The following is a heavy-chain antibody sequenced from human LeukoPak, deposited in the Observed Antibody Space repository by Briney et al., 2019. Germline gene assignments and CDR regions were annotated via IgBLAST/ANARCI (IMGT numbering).Heavy chain of an antibody. CDR3: ARRYSGYDSKRYFDY. Sequence: SETLSLTCAVYGGSFSGYYWSWIRQPPGKGLEWIGEINHSGSTNYNPSLKSRVTISVDTSKNQFSLKLSSVTAADTAVYYCARRYSGYDSKRYFDYWGQGTLVTVSS. CDR2: INHSGST. V-gene: IGHV4-34*01. CDR1: GGSFSGYY. J-gene: IGHJ4*02. D-gene: IGHD5-12*01.